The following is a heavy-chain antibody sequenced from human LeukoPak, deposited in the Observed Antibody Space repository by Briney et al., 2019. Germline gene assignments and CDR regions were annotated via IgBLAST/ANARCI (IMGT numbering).Heavy chain of an antibody. CDR2: IYYSGST. Sequence: SETLSLTCTVSGGSISSYYWSWIRQPPGKGLEWIGYIYYSGSTNYNPSLKSRVTISVETSKNEFSLKQRSVTAADTAVYYCARVTGYRIEDYFDYWGQGTLVTVSS. V-gene: IGHV4-59*01. D-gene: IGHD6-13*01. CDR1: GGSISSYY. J-gene: IGHJ4*02. CDR3: ARVTGYRIEDYFDY.